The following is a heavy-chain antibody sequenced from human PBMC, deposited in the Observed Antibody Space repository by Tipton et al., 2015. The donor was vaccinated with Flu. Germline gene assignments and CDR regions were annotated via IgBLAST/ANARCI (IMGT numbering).Heavy chain of an antibody. CDR2: IYYSGST. CDR3: ARRAAGDWGYFDL. J-gene: IGHJ2*01. CDR1: GGSISSGGYY. V-gene: IGHV4-31*03. Sequence: TLSLTCTVSGGSISSGGYYWSWIRQHPGKGLEWIGYIYYSGSTYYNPSLKSRVTISVDTSKNQFSLKLSSVTAADTAVYYCARRAAGDWGYFDLWGRGTLVTVSS. D-gene: IGHD2-21*02.